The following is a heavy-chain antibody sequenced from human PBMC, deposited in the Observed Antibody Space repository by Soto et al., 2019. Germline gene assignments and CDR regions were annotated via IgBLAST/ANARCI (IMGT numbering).Heavy chain of an antibody. D-gene: IGHD1-20*01. CDR1: GGAFTNYS. J-gene: IGHJ6*02. CDR2: IIPLHNTS. CDR3: AIWSNSNPLYYRGMDV. Sequence: SVKVSCKVSGGAFTNYSLNWVRHAPGQGLEWLGGIIPLHNTSNYSLKLLGRGSVTADISSNTVYMHLSGLTSDDTATYYCAIWSNSNPLYYRGMDVWGQGTTVTVSS. V-gene: IGHV1-69*08.